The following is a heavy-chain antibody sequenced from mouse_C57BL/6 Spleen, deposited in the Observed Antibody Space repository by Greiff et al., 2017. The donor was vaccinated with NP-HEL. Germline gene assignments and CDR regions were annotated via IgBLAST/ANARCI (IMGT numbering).Heavy chain of an antibody. Sequence: EVMLVESGGDLVKPGGSPKLSCAASGFTFSSYGMSWVRQTPDKRLEWVATISSGGSYTYYPDSVKGRFTISRDNAKNTLYLQMRSLKSEDTAMYSCARQGGSRYFDVWGTGTTVTVSS. J-gene: IGHJ1*03. V-gene: IGHV5-6*02. CDR1: GFTFSSYG. CDR2: ISSGGSYT. D-gene: IGHD1-1*01. CDR3: ARQGGSRYFDV.